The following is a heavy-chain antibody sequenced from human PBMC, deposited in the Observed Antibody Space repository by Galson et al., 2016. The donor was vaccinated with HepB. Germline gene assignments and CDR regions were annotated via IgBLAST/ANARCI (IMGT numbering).Heavy chain of an antibody. D-gene: IGHD6-13*01. J-gene: IGHJ4*02. V-gene: IGHV3-66*01. Sequence: SLKLSCAASGFTVGNNYMSWVRQAPGQGLEWVALIYSCGNTPNADSVKGRFSISRDNSKNTLYLQMNSPSAEDTAVYYCARNPGSSTWGWGQGTLVTVAS. CDR2: IYSCGNT. CDR3: ARNPGSSTWG. CDR1: GFTVGNNY.